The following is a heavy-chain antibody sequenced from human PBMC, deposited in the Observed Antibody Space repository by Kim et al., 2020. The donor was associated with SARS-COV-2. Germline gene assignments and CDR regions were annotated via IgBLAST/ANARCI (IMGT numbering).Heavy chain of an antibody. J-gene: IGHJ4*02. V-gene: IGHV1-46*01. Sequence: QCRVTMTRDTSTSTVYMELSSLRSEDTAVYYCARTHYDILTGYGEGYFDYWGQGTLVTVSS. CDR3: ARTHYDILTGYGEGYFDY. D-gene: IGHD3-9*01.